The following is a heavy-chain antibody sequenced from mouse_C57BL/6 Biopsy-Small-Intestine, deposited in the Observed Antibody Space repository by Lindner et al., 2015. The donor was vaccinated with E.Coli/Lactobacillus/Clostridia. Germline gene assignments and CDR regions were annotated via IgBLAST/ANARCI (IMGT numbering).Heavy chain of an antibody. V-gene: IGHV1-69*02. CDR2: IIPLFGTA. Sequence: SVKVSCKASGGTLTNYTISWVRQAPGQGLEWMGGIIPLFGTATYAQKFQGRVTITADKSTSTAYMELSSLRSEDTAVYYYARRGATGKNYYFDSWGQGTLVTVSS. CDR1: GGTLTNYT. D-gene: IGHD1-1*02. J-gene: IGHJ4*01. CDR3: ARRGATGKNYYFDS.